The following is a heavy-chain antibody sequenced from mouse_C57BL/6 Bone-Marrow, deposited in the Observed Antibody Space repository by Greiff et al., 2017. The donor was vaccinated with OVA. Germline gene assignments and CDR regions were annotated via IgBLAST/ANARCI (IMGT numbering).Heavy chain of an antibody. CDR1: GYAFTNYL. CDR3: ARRRNTFAY. Sequence: QVHVKQSGAELVRPGTSVKLSCKASGYAFTNYLIEWVKQRPGQGLEWIGVINPGSGGTNYNEKFKGKATLTADKSSSTAYMQLSSRTYEDSAVDFCARRRNTFAYWGQGTLVTVSS. J-gene: IGHJ3*01. D-gene: IGHD5-1-1*01. CDR2: INPGSGGT. V-gene: IGHV1-54*01.